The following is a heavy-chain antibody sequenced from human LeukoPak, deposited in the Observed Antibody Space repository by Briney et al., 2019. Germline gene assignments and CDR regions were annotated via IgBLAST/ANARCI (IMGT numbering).Heavy chain of an antibody. J-gene: IGHJ4*02. CDR2: ISSSSSTI. CDR3: ARDCSSTSCYRGMIDY. CDR1: GFTFSSYS. Sequence: PGGSLRLSCAASGFTFSSYSMNWARQAPGKGLEWVSYISSSSSTIYYADSVKGRFTISRDNAKNSLYLQMNSLRDEDTAVYYCARDCSSTSCYRGMIDYWGQGTLVTVSS. D-gene: IGHD2-2*02. V-gene: IGHV3-48*02.